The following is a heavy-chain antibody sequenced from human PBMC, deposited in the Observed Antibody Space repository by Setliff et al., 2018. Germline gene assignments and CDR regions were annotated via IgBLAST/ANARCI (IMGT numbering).Heavy chain of an antibody. V-gene: IGHV4-61*02. D-gene: IGHD3-22*01. Sequence: SETLSLTRTVSGGSINSGSYYWSWIRQPAGKGLEWIGRIYSRGSTNYNPSLKSRVTVSLDASKNQLSLKLSSVTAADTAVYYCARDHYDYYDSRQAFDIWGQGTMVTVSS. J-gene: IGHJ3*02. CDR1: GGSINSGSYY. CDR3: ARDHYDYYDSRQAFDI. CDR2: IYSRGST.